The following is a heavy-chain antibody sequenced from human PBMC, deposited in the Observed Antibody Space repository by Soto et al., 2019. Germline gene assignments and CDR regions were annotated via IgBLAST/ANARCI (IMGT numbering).Heavy chain of an antibody. CDR2: IDWDDDK. CDR3: ARILIAAAGMGYYYGMDV. Sequence: SGPTLVNPTQTLTLTCTFSGFSLSTSGICVSWIRQPPGKALEWLARIDWDDDKYYSTSLKTRLTISKDTSKNQVVLTMTNMDPVDTATYYCARILIAAAGMGYYYGMDVWGQGTTVTVSS. V-gene: IGHV2-70*11. CDR1: GFSLSTSGIC. D-gene: IGHD6-13*01. J-gene: IGHJ6*02.